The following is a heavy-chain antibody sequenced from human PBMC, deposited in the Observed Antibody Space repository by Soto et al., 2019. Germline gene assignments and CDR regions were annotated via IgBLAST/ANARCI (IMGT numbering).Heavy chain of an antibody. CDR2: IWYDGSNK. CDR3: AMLATEDYFDY. CDR1: GFTFSSYG. D-gene: IGHD5-12*01. V-gene: IGHV3-33*08. J-gene: IGHJ4*02. Sequence: QVQLVESGGGVVQPGRSLRLSCAASGFTFSSYGMHWVRQAPGKGLEWVVVIWYDGSNKYYADSVKGRFTISRDNSKNTLYLQMNSLRAEDTAVYYCAMLATEDYFDYWGQGTLVTVSS.